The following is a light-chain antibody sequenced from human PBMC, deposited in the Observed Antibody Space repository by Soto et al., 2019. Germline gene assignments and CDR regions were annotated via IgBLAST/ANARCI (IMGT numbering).Light chain of an antibody. CDR1: SSDVGNYNY. J-gene: IGLJ3*02. CDR3: SSYTTSRTWV. CDR2: EVS. V-gene: IGLV2-14*01. Sequence: QSALTQPASVSGSPGQSITISCTGTSSDVGNYNYVSWYQHHPGKAPKLMIYEVSYRPSGVSVRFSGSKSGNTASLTISGLQAEDEANYYCSSYTTSRTWVFSGGTKVTVL.